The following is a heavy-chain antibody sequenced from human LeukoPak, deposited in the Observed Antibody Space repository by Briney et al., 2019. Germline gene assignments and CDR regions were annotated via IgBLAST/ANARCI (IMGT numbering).Heavy chain of an antibody. V-gene: IGHV3-30*02. J-gene: IGHJ4*02. CDR2: IQYHGRDK. CDR3: ARSQLLLLPHPFDY. D-gene: IGHD2-21*01. CDR1: GFTFRTSG. Sequence: PGGSLRLSCAASGFTFRTSGMHWVRQAPGKGLEWVAFIQYHGRDKYYADSVKGRFTTSRDNSKNTLYMEVNSLRAEDTAVYYCARSQLLLLPHPFDYWGQGTLVTVSS.